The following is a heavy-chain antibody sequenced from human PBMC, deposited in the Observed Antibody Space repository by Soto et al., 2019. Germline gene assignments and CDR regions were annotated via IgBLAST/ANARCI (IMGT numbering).Heavy chain of an antibody. CDR2: ITGSGENT. CDR3: AKVSLGATTITDFYYYGMDV. CDR1: GFSFDNYA. J-gene: IGHJ6*02. D-gene: IGHD1-26*01. Sequence: CGCLRLSCAACGFSFDNYAMNWVRQAPGKGLEWVSSITGSGENTYYADSVKGRFTISRDNSKNTLYVQLNSLRVEDTAIYYCAKVSLGATTITDFYYYGMDVWGQGTMVTVSS. V-gene: IGHV3-23*01.